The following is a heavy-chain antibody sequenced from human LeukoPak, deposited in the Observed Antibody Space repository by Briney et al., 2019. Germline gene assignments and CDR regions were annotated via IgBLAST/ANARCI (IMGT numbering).Heavy chain of an antibody. CDR3: ARGVGATIGYYVHYYMEV. CDR2: IIPIFDTP. J-gene: IGHJ6*03. CDR1: GGTFSNYA. D-gene: IGHD1-26*01. V-gene: IGHV1-69*06. Sequence: GASVKVSCKASGGTFSNYAISWVRQAPGQGLEWMGGIIPIFDTPNFAQKFQGRVTITADKSTSTAYMELSRLRSEDTAVYYCARGVGATIGYYVHYYMEVWGTGTMVTVSS.